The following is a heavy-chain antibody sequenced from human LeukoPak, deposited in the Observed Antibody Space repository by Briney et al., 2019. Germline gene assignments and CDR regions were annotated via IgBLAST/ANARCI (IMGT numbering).Heavy chain of an antibody. Sequence: PGGSLRLSCAASGFIFNNYWMSWVRQAPGKGLEWVANIDQDGSQKNYVDSVKGRFTISRDNAKNSVYVQMNSLRAEDTAVYYCAKGATNRVKWLVTEPQGPDYWGQGTLVTVSS. CDR3: AKGATNRVKWLVTEPQGPDY. CDR1: GFIFNNYW. CDR2: IDQDGSQK. D-gene: IGHD6-19*01. V-gene: IGHV3-7*01. J-gene: IGHJ4*02.